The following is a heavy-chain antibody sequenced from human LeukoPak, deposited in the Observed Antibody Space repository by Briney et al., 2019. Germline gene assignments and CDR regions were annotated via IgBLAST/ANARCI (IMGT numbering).Heavy chain of an antibody. Sequence: SETLSLTCTVSGGSISDYYWSWIRQPAGKGLEWIGRIYTSGSTNYNPSPKTRVTMSVDTSKNQFSLRLSSVTAADTAVYYCARKGISALAGAFDIWGQGTMVTVSS. J-gene: IGHJ3*02. V-gene: IGHV4-4*07. CDR2: IYTSGST. CDR3: ARKGISALAGAFDI. D-gene: IGHD2-21*01. CDR1: GGSISDYY.